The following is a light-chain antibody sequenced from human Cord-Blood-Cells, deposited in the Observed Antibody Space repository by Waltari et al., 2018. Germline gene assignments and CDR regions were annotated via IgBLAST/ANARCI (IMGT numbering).Light chain of an antibody. V-gene: IGLV2-23*01. Sequence: QSALTQPVSVSRSPGQSTTTSCPGTSRDVGGYNIVSWYQQHPGKAPKLMIYEGSKWPSGVSNRFSGSKSGNTASLTISGLQAEDEADYYCCSYAGSSTRWVFGGGTKLTVL. CDR1: SRDVGGYNI. CDR3: CSYAGSSTRWV. CDR2: EGS. J-gene: IGLJ3*02.